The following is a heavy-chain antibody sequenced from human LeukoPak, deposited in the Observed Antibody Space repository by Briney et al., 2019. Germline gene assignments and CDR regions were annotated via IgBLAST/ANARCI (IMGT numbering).Heavy chain of an antibody. CDR1: GASISSGTYY. CDR2: IYYNRSI. J-gene: IGHJ2*01. CDR3: ARDLLDTAMVHYWYFDL. D-gene: IGHD5-18*01. V-gene: IGHV4-31*03. Sequence: SETLSLTCTVSGASISSGTYYWSWIRQHPGKGLEWIGYIYYNRSIYYNPSLKSRVTISVDTSKNQFSLKLSSVTAADTAVYYCARDLLDTAMVHYWYFDLWGRGTLVTVSS.